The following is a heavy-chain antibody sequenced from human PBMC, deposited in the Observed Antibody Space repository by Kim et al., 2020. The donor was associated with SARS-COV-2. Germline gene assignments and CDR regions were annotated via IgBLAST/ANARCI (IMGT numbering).Heavy chain of an antibody. J-gene: IGHJ6*01. CDR2: IFYSGTA. CDR1: GGSISYYY. D-gene: IGHD3-10*01. CDR3: SREGTMDRGFLSYYY. V-gene: IGHV4-59*13. Sequence: SETLSLTCTVSGGSISYYYWSWIRQSPGKGLEWIGDIFYSGTAKYNPSLKRRVTILADRSKNKVSLMLSSVTAADTATYYCSREGTMDRGFLSYYY.